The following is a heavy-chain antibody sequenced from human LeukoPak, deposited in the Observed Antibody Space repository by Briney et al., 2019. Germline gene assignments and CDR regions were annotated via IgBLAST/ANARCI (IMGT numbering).Heavy chain of an antibody. CDR1: GFTFSSYW. CDR3: ARTPGYYDSLDY. J-gene: IGHJ4*02. CDR2: INSDGSST. Sequence: GGSLRLSCAASGFTFSSYWMHWVRQAPGKGLVWVSRINSDGSSTSYADCVKGRFTIYRDNAKNTLYLQMNSLRAEDTAVYYCARTPGYYDSLDYWGQGTLVTVSS. V-gene: IGHV3-74*01. D-gene: IGHD3-22*01.